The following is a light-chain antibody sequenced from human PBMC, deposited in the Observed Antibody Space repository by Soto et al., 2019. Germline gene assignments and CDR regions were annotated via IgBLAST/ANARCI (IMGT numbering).Light chain of an antibody. Sequence: QSVLTQPPSVSGFPGQSVTISCTGTSTDFVSYNRVSWYQQSPGTAPKLIIYEASNRPSGVPDRFSGSKSGNTASLTISGLQAADEADYYCSLYTSENTYVFGTGTKVTVL. V-gene: IGLV2-18*01. CDR2: EAS. CDR1: STDFVSYNR. J-gene: IGLJ1*01. CDR3: SLYTSENTYV.